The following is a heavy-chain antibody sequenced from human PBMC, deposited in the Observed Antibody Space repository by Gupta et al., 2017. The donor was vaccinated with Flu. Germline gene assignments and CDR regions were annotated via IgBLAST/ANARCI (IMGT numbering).Heavy chain of an antibody. J-gene: IGHJ4*02. CDR1: GFPLSDHH. V-gene: IGHV3-72*01. D-gene: IGHD3-22*01. CDR3: TRLNFYDGSGYYNDF. CDR2: SKNRATSYTT. Sequence: EVQLVESGGGLVQPGGSLRLSCVVSGFPLSDHHLYWVRQVPGKGLEWIGRSKNRATSYTTVYAASVEGRFTFSRDDSKNSVNLQMNSLKTEDTAVYYCTRLNFYDGSGYYNDFWGQGTLVAVSS.